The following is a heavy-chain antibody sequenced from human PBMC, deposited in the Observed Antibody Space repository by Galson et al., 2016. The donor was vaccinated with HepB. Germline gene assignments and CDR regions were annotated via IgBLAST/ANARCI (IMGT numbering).Heavy chain of an antibody. CDR1: GYTFTSYA. CDR3: ARDQAPYDILTGNPDFYHYGMDV. D-gene: IGHD3-9*01. Sequence: SVKVSCKASGYTFTSYAIHWVRQAPGQSLEWMGWINAGNGNTKYSQKFQGRVIITRDTSATTGYMELSSLRSEDTAVYYCARDQAPYDILTGNPDFYHYGMDVWGQGTTVTVSS. CDR2: INAGNGNT. V-gene: IGHV1-3*01. J-gene: IGHJ6*02.